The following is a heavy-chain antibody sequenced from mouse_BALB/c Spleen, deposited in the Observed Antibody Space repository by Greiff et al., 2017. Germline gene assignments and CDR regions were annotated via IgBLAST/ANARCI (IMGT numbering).Heavy chain of an antibody. Sequence: EVHLVESGGGLVQPGGSRKLSCAASGFTFSSFGMHWVRQAPEKGLEWVAYISSGSSTIYYADTVKGRFTISRDNPKNTLFLQMTSLRSEDTAMYYCARSIHYYGYDAMDYWGQGTSVTVSS. CDR1: GFTFSSFG. V-gene: IGHV5-17*02. J-gene: IGHJ4*01. CDR2: ISSGSSTI. CDR3: ARSIHYYGYDAMDY. D-gene: IGHD1-2*01.